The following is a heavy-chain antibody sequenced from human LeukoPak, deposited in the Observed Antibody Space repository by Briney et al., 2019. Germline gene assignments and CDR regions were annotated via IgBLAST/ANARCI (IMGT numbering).Heavy chain of an antibody. J-gene: IGHJ5*02. D-gene: IGHD3-9*01. V-gene: IGHV1-2*02. CDR3: ARDRGYDILTGYYTDP. CDR2: INPNSGGT. CDR1: GYTFTGYY. Sequence: ASVKVSCKASGYTFTGYYMHWVRQAPGQGLEWMGWINPNSGGTNYAQKFQGRVTMTRDTSISTAYMELSRLRSDDTAVYYCARDRGYDILTGYYTDPWGQGTLVTVSS.